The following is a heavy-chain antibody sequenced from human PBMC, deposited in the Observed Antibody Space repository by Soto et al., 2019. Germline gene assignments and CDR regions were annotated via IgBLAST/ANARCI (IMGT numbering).Heavy chain of an antibody. Sequence: ASVKVSCKXSGYTFTGYYMHWVRQAPGQGLEWMGWINPNSGGTNYAQKFQGWVTMTRDTSISTAYMELSRLRSDDTAVYYCARVGQLPRKGAFDIWGQGTMVTVSS. CDR1: GYTFTGYY. CDR2: INPNSGGT. J-gene: IGHJ3*02. V-gene: IGHV1-2*04. D-gene: IGHD2-2*01. CDR3: ARVGQLPRKGAFDI.